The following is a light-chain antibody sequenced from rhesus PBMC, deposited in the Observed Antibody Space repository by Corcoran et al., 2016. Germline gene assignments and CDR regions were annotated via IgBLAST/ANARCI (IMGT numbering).Light chain of an antibody. V-gene: IGKV3-35*01. CDR3: HQSDDWIS. CDR2: YAS. Sequence: DIVMTQSPATLSLSSGERATLACRASQSVSSNSAWYQQNPGQAPRLLIYYASNRATDIPDRFSGSGSGTDFTPTISSLEPEDVGIYYCHQSDDWISFGQGTKVEIK. CDR1: QSVSSN. J-gene: IGKJ2*01.